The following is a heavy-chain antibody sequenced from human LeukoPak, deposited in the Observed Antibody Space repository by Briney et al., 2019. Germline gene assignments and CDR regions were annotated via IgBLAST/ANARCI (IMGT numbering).Heavy chain of an antibody. V-gene: IGHV3-7*01. Sequence: GGSLRLSCAASGFTFSRKWMSWVRLAPGKGLEWVANIKQDGSVKYYADSVKGRFTISRDNSKNTLYLQMNSLRAEDTAVYYCAKDSARYYYYYGMDVWGQGTTVTVSS. CDR1: GFTFSRKW. CDR3: AKDSARYYYYYGMDV. CDR2: IKQDGSVK. J-gene: IGHJ6*02.